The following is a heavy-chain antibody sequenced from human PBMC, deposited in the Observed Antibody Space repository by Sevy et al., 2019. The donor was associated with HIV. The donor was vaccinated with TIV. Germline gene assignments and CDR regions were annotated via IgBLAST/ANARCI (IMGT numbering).Heavy chain of an antibody. V-gene: IGHV3-43*01. CDR2: ISWDGGIT. Sequence: GGSLRLSCAASGFSFDDYTMHWVRQAPGKGLEWVSFISWDGGITDYADSVRGRFTFSRDNDKDSLSLQMNSLRTEDTALYYCAKVGAATAPVVSATPDYYYFYMDVWGKGTTVTVSS. CDR1: GFSFDDYT. CDR3: AKVGAATAPVVSATPDYYYFYMDV. D-gene: IGHD2-21*01. J-gene: IGHJ6*03.